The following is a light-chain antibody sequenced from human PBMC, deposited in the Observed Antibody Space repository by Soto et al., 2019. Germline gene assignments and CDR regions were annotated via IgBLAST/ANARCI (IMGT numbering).Light chain of an antibody. CDR1: PTISSW. Sequence: DIQVIQSLSTLTGTVGDRVNLTCRASPTISSWLAWYQQEPGKARKLLIYKAATVKSGVPSRFSGSGSGTEFALTIIILQPDVFATYYCQHYNSYSEAFVQGTKVDNK. J-gene: IGKJ1*01. CDR2: KAA. CDR3: QHYNSYSEA. V-gene: IGKV1-5*03.